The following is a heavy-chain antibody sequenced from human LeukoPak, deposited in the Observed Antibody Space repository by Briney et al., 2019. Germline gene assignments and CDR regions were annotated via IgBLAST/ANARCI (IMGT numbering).Heavy chain of an antibody. V-gene: IGHV1-2*02. CDR1: GYTFTGYY. J-gene: IGHJ4*02. CDR3: ARVVGYFDSSGYKY. CDR2: INPNTGGT. Sequence: ASVKVSCQASGYTFTGYYMHWVRQAPGQGLEWMGWINPNTGGTKYAQKFQGRVTMTRDTSISTTYMELSRLTSDDTAVYFCARVVGYFDSSGYKYWGQGTLLTVSS. D-gene: IGHD3-22*01.